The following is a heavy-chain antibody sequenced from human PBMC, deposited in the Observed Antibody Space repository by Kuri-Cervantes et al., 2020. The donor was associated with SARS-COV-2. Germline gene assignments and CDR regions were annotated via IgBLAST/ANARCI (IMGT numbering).Heavy chain of an antibody. J-gene: IGHJ6*02. CDR2: IGTAGDT. CDR1: GFTFSSYD. Sequence: GGSLRLSCAASGFTFSSYDMHWVRQATGKGLEWVSAIGTAGDTYYPGSVKGRFTISRDNSKNTLYLQMNSLRAEDTAVYYCAKARYYSWGQGTTVTVSS. V-gene: IGHV3-13*04. D-gene: IGHD3-10*01. CDR3: AKARYYS.